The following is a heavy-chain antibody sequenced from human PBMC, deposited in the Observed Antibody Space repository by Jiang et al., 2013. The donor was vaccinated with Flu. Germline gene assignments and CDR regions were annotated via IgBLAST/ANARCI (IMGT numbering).Heavy chain of an antibody. CDR2: ISSSSSYI. CDR3: ARDPEGEENQLLLWYFDY. D-gene: IGHD2-2*01. Sequence: SGGGLVKPGGSLRLSCAASGFTFSSYSMNWVRQALGKGLEWVSSISSSSSYIYYADSVKGRFTISRDNAKNSLYLQMNSLRAEDTAVYYCARDPEGEENQLLLWYFDYWGQGTLVTVSS. V-gene: IGHV3-21*01. J-gene: IGHJ4*02. CDR1: GFTFSSYS.